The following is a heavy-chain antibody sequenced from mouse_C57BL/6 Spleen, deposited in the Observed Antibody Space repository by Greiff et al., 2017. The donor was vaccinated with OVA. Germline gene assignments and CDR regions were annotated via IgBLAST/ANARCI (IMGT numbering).Heavy chain of an antibody. Sequence: VQLQQSGPELVKPGASVKIPCKASGYTFTDYNMDWVKQSHGKSLEWIGDINPNNGGTIYNQKFKGKATLTVDKSSSTAYMELRSLTSEDTAVYYCARRGYDGYLAYYFDDWGKGTTLTVSS. CDR2: INPNNGGT. V-gene: IGHV1-18*01. CDR3: ARRGYDGYLAYYFDD. J-gene: IGHJ2*01. CDR1: GYTFTDYN. D-gene: IGHD2-3*01.